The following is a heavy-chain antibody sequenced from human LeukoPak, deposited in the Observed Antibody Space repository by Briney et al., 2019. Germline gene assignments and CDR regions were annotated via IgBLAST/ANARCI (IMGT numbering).Heavy chain of an antibody. J-gene: IGHJ6*02. V-gene: IGHV4-34*01. CDR3: VRGPRYGSGSYFAYYGMDV. Sequence: SETLSLTCAVYGGSFSGYYWSWIRQPPGKGLEWIGEINHSGSTNYNPSLKSRVTISVDTSKNQFSLKLSSVTAADTAVYYCVRGPRYGSGSYFAYYGMDVWGQGTTVTVSS. D-gene: IGHD3-10*01. CDR2: INHSGST. CDR1: GGSFSGYY.